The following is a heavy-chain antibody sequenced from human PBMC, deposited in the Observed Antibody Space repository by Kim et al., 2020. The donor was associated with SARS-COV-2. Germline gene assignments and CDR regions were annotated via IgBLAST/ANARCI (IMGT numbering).Heavy chain of an antibody. CDR1: GFTFSSYS. J-gene: IGHJ5*02. Sequence: GGSLRLSCAASGFTFSSYSMNWVRQAPGKGLEWVSSISSSSSYIYYADSVKGRFTISRDNAKNSLYLQMNSLRAEDTAVYYCATSPGIAVAGFADGGWFDPWGQGTLVTVSS. CDR3: ATSPGIAVAGFADGGWFDP. D-gene: IGHD6-19*01. CDR2: ISSSSSYI. V-gene: IGHV3-21*01.